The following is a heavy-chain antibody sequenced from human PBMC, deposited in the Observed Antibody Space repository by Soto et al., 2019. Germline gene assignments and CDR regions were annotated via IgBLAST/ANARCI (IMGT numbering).Heavy chain of an antibody. D-gene: IGHD1-7*01. J-gene: IGHJ6*02. Sequence: SLKISCKGSGYSFTSYWISWVRQMPGKGLEWMGRIDPSDSYTNYSPSFQGHVTISADKSISTAYLQWSSLKASDTAMYYCARAYNWNYEGYYYYYGMDVWGQGTTVTVSS. CDR2: IDPSDSYT. CDR3: ARAYNWNYEGYYYYYGMDV. V-gene: IGHV5-10-1*01. CDR1: GYSFTSYW.